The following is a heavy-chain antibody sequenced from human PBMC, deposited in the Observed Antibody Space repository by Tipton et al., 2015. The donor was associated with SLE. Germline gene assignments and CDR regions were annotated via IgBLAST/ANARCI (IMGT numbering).Heavy chain of an antibody. CDR1: GFTFRSYA. D-gene: IGHD2-15*01. V-gene: IGHV3-30*02. CDR3: ARDRVVAATYDY. CDR2: IQYDGNKQ. J-gene: IGHJ4*02. Sequence: GSLRLSCAASGFTFRSYAMHWVRQAPGKGLEWVAFIQYDGNKQFYADSVKGRFTISRDNSKNTLYLQMNSLRAEDTAVYYCARDRVVAATYDYWGQGTLVTVSS.